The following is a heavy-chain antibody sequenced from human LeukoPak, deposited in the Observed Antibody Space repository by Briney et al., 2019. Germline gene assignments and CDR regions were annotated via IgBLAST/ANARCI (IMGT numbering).Heavy chain of an antibody. Sequence: KPSETLSLTCTVSGGSISSSCYYSGWIRQPPGKGLEWIGSIYYSGSTFYNPSLKSRVTISVDTSKNQFSLKLSSVTAADTAVYYCAKNETTVDDRRTFDYWGQGTLVTVSS. V-gene: IGHV4-39*01. J-gene: IGHJ4*02. CDR3: AKNETTVDDRRTFDY. CDR1: GGSISSSCYY. D-gene: IGHD4-23*01. CDR2: IYYSGST.